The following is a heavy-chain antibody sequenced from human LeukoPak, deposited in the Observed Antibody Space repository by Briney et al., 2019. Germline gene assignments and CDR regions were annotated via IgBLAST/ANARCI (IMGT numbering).Heavy chain of an antibody. CDR1: GGSISSRTYY. Sequence: KPSETLSLTCTVSGGSISSRTYYWGWIRQPPGKGLEWIGRIYNSGTTYYNPSLKSRVTISVDTSKNQFSLNLSSVTAADTAVYYCARVRQTSSGWFLAFDVWGQGTMVTVSS. V-gene: IGHV4-39*01. CDR3: ARVRQTSSGWFLAFDV. J-gene: IGHJ3*01. CDR2: IYNSGTT. D-gene: IGHD6-19*01.